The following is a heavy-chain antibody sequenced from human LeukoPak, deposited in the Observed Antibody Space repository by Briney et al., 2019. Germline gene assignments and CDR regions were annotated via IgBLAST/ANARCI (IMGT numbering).Heavy chain of an antibody. CDR3: ARVVVVPAAIFPYYYYYMDV. CDR2: INHSGST. CDR1: GGSFSGYY. Sequence: SETLSLTCAVYGGSFSGYYWSWIRQPPGKGLEWIGEINHSGSTNYNPSLKSRVTISVDTSKNQFSLKLSSVTAADTAVYYCARVVVVPAAIFPYYYYYMDVWGKGTTVTVSS. J-gene: IGHJ6*03. D-gene: IGHD2-2*02. V-gene: IGHV4-34*01.